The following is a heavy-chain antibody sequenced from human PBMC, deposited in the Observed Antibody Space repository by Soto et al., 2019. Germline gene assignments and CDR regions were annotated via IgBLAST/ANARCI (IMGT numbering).Heavy chain of an antibody. CDR2: INPSGGST. CDR1: GYTFTSYY. CDR3: ARDLEPMPADDSVGYGMDV. V-gene: IGHV1-46*01. J-gene: IGHJ6*02. Sequence: QVQLVQSGAEVKKPGASVKVSCKASGYTFTSYYMHWVRQAPGQGLEWMGIINPSGGSTSYAQKFQGRVTMTRDTATSTVYMELSSLRSEDTAVYYCARDLEPMPADDSVGYGMDVCGRGTTVTVS. D-gene: IGHD2-2*01.